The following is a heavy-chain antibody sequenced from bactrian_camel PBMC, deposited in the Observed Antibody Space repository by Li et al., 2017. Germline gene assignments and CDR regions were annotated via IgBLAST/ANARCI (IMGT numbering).Heavy chain of an antibody. CDR3: AAAAYQGGSDFCRPHSLTLRRQNSY. V-gene: IGHV3S44*01. CDR2: IIDEDGNT. D-gene: IGHD1*01. CDR1: GVTSRSYC. J-gene: IGHJ4*01. Sequence: DVQLVESGGGSVQAGGSLRLSCAASGVTSRSYCMGWFRQAPGKEREGVAIIDEDGNTMYSDSVKGRFTISEDNANNTMYLQMNSLKPEDTAMYYCAAAAYQGGSDFCRPHSLTLRRQNSYWG.